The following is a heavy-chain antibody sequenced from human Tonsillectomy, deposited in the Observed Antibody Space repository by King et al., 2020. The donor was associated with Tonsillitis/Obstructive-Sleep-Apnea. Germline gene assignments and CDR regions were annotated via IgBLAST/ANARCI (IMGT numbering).Heavy chain of an antibody. J-gene: IGHJ5*01. V-gene: IGHV4-4*02. CDR2: MYHSGST. CDR1: GGSISSSNW. CDR3: ARERAQLRWFDS. D-gene: IGHD5-18*01. Sequence: VQLQESGPGLVKPSGPLSLTCAVSGGSISSSNWWNWVRQPPGKGLEWIGEMYHSGSTNYNPSLKSRVTMSVDKSKNQFSLKLSSVTAADTAVYYCARERAQLRWFDSWGQGTLVTVSS.